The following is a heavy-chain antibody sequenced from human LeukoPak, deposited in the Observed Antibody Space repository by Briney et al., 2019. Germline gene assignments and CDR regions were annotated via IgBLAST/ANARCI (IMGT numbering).Heavy chain of an antibody. V-gene: IGHV3-7*01. J-gene: IGHJ4*02. CDR1: GFTFSSYW. D-gene: IGHD6-13*01. CDR2: IKQDGSEK. CDR3: AKLRAAGTPADY. Sequence: PGGSLRLSCAASGFTFSSYWMSWVRQAPGKGLEWVANIKQDGSEKYYVDSVKGRFTISRHNSKNTLYLQMNSLRAEDTAVYYCAKLRAAGTPADYWGQGTLVTVSS.